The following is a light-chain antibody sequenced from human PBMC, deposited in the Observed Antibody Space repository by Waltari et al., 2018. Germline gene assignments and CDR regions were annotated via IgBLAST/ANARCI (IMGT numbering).Light chain of an antibody. CDR2: GAS. J-gene: IGKJ5*01. V-gene: IGKV3-20*01. CDR3: QHYGSSLT. Sequence: ETVLTQSPGTLSLSPGERATLSCRASHSVTSSYLAWYQQKPGQAPRLLIYGASSRATGIPDRFSGSGSGTDFTLTISRLDPEDFAVYYCQHYGSSLTFGQGTRLEIK. CDR1: HSVTSSY.